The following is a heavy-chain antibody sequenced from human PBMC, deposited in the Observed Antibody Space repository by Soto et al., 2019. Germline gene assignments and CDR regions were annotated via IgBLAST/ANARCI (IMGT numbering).Heavy chain of an antibody. V-gene: IGHV4-59*01. Sequence: SETLSLTCTVSGGSISSYYWSWIRQPPGKGLEWIGYIYYSGSTNYNPSLKSRVTISVDTSKNQFSLKLSSVTAADTAVYYCAATYYYGSGSYYWGQGTLVTVSS. CDR3: AATYYYGSGSYY. J-gene: IGHJ4*02. CDR2: IYYSGST. D-gene: IGHD3-10*01. CDR1: GGSISSYY.